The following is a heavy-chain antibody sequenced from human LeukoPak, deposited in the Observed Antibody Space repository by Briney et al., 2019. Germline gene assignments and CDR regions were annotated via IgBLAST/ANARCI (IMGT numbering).Heavy chain of an antibody. D-gene: IGHD3-10*01. Sequence: PGGSLRLSCAASGFSSNSYWMHWARQAPGKGLVWVARINGDGSSINYADSVKGRFTISRDNAKNTLYLQMSSLRVEDTAVYYCARGRGPYGWFDPWGQGTLVTVSS. V-gene: IGHV3-74*01. J-gene: IGHJ5*02. CDR1: GFSSNSYW. CDR3: ARGRGPYGWFDP. CDR2: INGDGSSI.